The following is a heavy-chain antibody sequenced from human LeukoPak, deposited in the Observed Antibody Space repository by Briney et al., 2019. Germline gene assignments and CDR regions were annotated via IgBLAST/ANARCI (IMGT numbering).Heavy chain of an antibody. CDR2: IGSSSSYI. D-gene: IGHD1-26*01. V-gene: IGHV3-21*01. CDR3: AITGGYGYYYVDY. J-gene: IGHJ4*02. CDR1: GLTFSRNN. Sequence: PGGSLRLSCGDSGLTFSRNNMDWVRQAPGKGLEWVSSIGSSSSYIYYADSVKGRFTISRDNAKNSLYLQMHSLRAEDTAVYYCAITGGYGYYYVDYWGQGTLVTVSS.